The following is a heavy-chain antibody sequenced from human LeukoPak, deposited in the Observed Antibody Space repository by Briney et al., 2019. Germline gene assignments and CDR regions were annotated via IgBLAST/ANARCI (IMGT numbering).Heavy chain of an antibody. CDR2: INPHSGGT. J-gene: IGHJ4*02. Sequence: ASVKVSCKASGYTLTGYYMHWVRQAPGQGLEWMGWINPHSGGTNYAQKFQDRATMTRDTSISKAYMELSRLTSDDTAVYYCARAVGSTNSLYDYWGQGTLVTVSS. D-gene: IGHD2-15*01. V-gene: IGHV1-2*02. CDR1: GYTLTGYY. CDR3: ARAVGSTNSLYDY.